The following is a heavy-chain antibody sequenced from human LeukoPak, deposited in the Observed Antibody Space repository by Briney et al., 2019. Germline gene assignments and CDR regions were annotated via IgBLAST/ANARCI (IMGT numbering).Heavy chain of an antibody. CDR2: ISGSGGST. D-gene: IGHD3-9*01. CDR1: GFTFSSYA. CDR3: AKRGILTGYSSFDY. J-gene: IGHJ4*02. Sequence: PEGSLRLSCAASGFTFSSYAMSWVRQAPGKGLEWVSVISGSGGSTDYTDPVKGRFTISRDNSKNTLYLQMNSLRAEDTAVYYCAKRGILTGYSSFDYWGQGTLVTVSS. V-gene: IGHV3-23*01.